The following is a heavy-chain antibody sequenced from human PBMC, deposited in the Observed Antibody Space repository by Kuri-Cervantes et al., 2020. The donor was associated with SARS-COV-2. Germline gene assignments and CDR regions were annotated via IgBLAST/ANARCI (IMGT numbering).Heavy chain of an antibody. CDR2: IYYSGST. CDR1: GGSISSHY. CDR3: ARGCEGPYYYYYYYMDV. V-gene: IGHV4-59*11. J-gene: IGHJ6*03. Sequence: SETLSLTCTVSGGSISSHYWSWIRQPPGKGLEWIGYIYYSGSTNYNPSLKSRVTISVDTSKNRFSLKLSSVTAADTAVYYCARGCEGPYYYYYYYMDVWGKGTTVTVSS.